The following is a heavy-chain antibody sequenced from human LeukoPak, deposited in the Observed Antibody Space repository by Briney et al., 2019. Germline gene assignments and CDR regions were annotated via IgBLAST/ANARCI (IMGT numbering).Heavy chain of an antibody. CDR3: AKTITIFGVVKYYFDY. Sequence: PGGSLRLSCAASGFTFTNYWMFWVRQAPGKGLVWVSGINPDGSTTTYADSVKGRFTISRDNSKNTLYLQMNSLRAEDTAVYYCAKTITIFGVVKYYFDYWGQGTLVTVSS. CDR2: INPDGSTT. V-gene: IGHV3-74*01. J-gene: IGHJ4*02. CDR1: GFTFTNYW. D-gene: IGHD3-3*01.